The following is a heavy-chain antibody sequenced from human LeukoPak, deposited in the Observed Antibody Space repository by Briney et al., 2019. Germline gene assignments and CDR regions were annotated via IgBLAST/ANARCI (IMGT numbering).Heavy chain of an antibody. CDR2: IYAGNGHT. CDR1: GYTFTNYT. D-gene: IGHD2-15*01. Sequence: GASVKVSCKASGYTFTNYTLHWVRQAPGQRLEWMGWIYAGNGHTRDSQKFQGRVTITGDTSASTAYMELSSLRSEDTAVYYCARAGYCSGGSCYTFDYWGQGTLVTVSS. CDR3: ARAGYCSGGSCYTFDY. V-gene: IGHV1-3*01. J-gene: IGHJ4*02.